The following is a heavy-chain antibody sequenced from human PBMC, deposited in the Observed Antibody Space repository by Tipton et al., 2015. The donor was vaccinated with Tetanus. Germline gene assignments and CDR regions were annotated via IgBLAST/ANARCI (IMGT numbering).Heavy chain of an antibody. V-gene: IGHV3-48*02. Sequence: SLRLSCAASGFTFNRYRMNWVRQPPGKGLEWISYISSAGSPIYFADSVEGRFTISRDNAKNLLYLQMHNLRDEDTAVYYCARALGGGSYHMDFWGQGTLVAVSS. D-gene: IGHD3-16*02. CDR2: ISSAGSPI. J-gene: IGHJ4*02. CDR1: GFTFNRYR. CDR3: ARALGGGSYHMDF.